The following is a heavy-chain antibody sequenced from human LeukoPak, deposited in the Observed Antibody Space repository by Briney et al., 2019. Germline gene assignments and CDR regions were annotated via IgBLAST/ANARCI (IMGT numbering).Heavy chain of an antibody. Sequence: PSETLSLTCAVSGYSISSGYYWGWIRPPPGKELEWIGSMYHSGSTYYNASLKSRVTISVDTSKNQFSLKLRSVTAADSAVYYCARHLMAWSFGVVTPWFDYWGQGTLVTVSS. CDR1: GYSISSGYY. V-gene: IGHV4-38-2*01. CDR2: MYHSGST. D-gene: IGHD3-3*01. J-gene: IGHJ4*02. CDR3: ARHLMAWSFGVVTPWFDY.